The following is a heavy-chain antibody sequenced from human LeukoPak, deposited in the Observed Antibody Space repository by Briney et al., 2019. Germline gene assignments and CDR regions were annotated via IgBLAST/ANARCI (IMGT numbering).Heavy chain of an antibody. D-gene: IGHD4-17*01. V-gene: IGHV1-24*01. CDR3: VTDRARRFWYFDL. J-gene: IGHJ2*01. CDR2: SDPEDGET. Sequence: GASVKVSCKVSGSTLSDLSIHWVRQAPGKGLEYVGGSDPEDGETFHAQNFQGRVTMTEDTSIDTAYMELSRLRSEDTAVYYCVTDRARRFWYFDLWGRGTLVTVSS. CDR1: GSTLSDLS.